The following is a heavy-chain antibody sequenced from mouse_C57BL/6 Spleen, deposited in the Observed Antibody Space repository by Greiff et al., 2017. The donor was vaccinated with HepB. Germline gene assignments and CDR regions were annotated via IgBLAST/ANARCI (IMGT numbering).Heavy chain of an antibody. CDR3: AIIYDGHYYAMDY. V-gene: IGHV1-75*01. J-gene: IGHJ4*01. CDR1: GYTFTDYY. Sequence: QVQLKQSGPELVKPGASVKISCKASGYTFTDYYINWVKQRPGQGLEWIGWIFPGSGSTYYNEKFKGKATLTVDKSSSTAYMLLSSLTSEDSAVYFCAIIYDGHYYAMDYWGQGTSVTVSS. D-gene: IGHD2-3*01. CDR2: IFPGSGST.